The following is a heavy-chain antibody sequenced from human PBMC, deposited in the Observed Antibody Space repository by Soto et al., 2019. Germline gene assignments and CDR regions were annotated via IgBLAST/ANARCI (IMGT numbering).Heavy chain of an antibody. CDR2: ISSSSNTI. D-gene: IGHD3-16*01. CDR1: GFTFSSYS. V-gene: IGHV3-48*01. CDR3: ARENPTRGGGAFDI. J-gene: IGHJ3*02. Sequence: EVQLVESGGGLVQPGGSLRLSCAASGFTFSSYSMNWVRQAPGKGLEWVSYISSSSNTIYYADSVKGRFTISRDNAKNSLYLQMNRLRAEDTAVYPCARENPTRGGGAFDIWGQGTMVTVSS.